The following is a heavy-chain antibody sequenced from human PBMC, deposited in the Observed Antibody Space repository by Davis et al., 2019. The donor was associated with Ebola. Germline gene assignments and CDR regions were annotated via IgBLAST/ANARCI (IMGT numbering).Heavy chain of an antibody. J-gene: IGHJ6*04. CDR2: IRSKAYGGTT. CDR1: GFTFSSYA. V-gene: IGHV3-49*04. D-gene: IGHD3-3*01. CDR3: TRDLMYYDFGSELPDYYGMDV. Sequence: GGSLRLSCAASGFTFSSYALSWVRQAPATGLEWVGFIRSKAYGGTTESSASVKGRFTISRDDSKSIAYLQMNSLKNEDTAVYYWTRDLMYYDFGSELPDYYGMDVWGKGTTVTVSS.